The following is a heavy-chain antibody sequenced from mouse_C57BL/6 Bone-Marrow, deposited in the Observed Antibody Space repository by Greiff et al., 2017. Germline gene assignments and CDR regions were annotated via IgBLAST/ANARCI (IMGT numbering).Heavy chain of an antibody. J-gene: IGHJ4*01. CDR1: GFTFSDYG. Sequence: EVKLVESGGGLVKPGGSLKLSCAASGFTFSDYGMHWVRQAPEKGLEWVAYISSGSSTIYYADTVKGRFPISRDNAKNTLFLQMTSLRSEDTAMYYCARRAYYSNPYAMDYWGQGTSVTVSS. CDR3: ARRAYYSNPYAMDY. V-gene: IGHV5-17*01. D-gene: IGHD2-5*01. CDR2: ISSGSSTI.